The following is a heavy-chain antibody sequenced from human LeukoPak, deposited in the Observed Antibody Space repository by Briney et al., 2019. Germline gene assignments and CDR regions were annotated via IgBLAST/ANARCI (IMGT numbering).Heavy chain of an antibody. J-gene: IGHJ5*02. D-gene: IGHD3-3*01. V-gene: IGHV1-69*02. CDR2: IIPILGIA. CDR1: GGTFISYT. Sequence: ASXKVSCKASGGTFISYTISWVRQAPGQGLEWMGRIIPILGIANYAQKFQGRGTITADKSTSTAYMELSSLRSEDTAVYYCARGTIFGVVNGGWFDPWGQGTLVTVSS. CDR3: ARGTIFGVVNGGWFDP.